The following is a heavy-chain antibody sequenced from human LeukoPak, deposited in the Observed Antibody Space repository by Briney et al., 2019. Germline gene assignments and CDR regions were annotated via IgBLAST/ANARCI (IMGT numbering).Heavy chain of an antibody. V-gene: IGHV5-51*01. CDR2: IYPGDSDT. J-gene: IGHJ4*02. D-gene: IGHD3-22*01. CDR3: ARQGVDHYYDSSGYLN. Sequence: GESLKISCKGSGYSFTSYWIGWVRQMLGKGLEWMGIIYPGDSDTRYSPSFQGQVTISADKSISTAYLQWSSLKASDTAMYYCARQGVDHYYDSSGYLNWGQGTLVTVSS. CDR1: GYSFTSYW.